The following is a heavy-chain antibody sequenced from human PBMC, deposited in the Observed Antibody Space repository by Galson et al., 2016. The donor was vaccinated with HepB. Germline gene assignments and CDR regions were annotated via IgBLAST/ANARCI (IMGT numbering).Heavy chain of an antibody. D-gene: IGHD1-26*01. V-gene: IGHV5-51*01. CDR1: GYWFSNYW. J-gene: IGHJ4*02. CDR3: ARGWELHDY. CDR2: IYPHDSDT. Sequence: QSGAEVKKPGDSLKISCKVSGYWFSNYWIGWVRQMPGKGPEWMGIIYPHDSDTRYSPSFQGQVTISADKSISTTYLQWRSLKASDTAIYYCARGWELHDYWGQGTLVTVSS.